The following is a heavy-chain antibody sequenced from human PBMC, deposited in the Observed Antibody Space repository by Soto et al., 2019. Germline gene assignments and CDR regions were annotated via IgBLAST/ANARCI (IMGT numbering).Heavy chain of an antibody. J-gene: IGHJ6*03. CDR2: ISSSSSYI. CDR1: GFTFSSYS. V-gene: IGHV3-21*01. CDR3: ARRATVTTFPYYYYYMDV. D-gene: IGHD4-4*01. Sequence: GGSLRLSCAASGFTFSSYSMNWVRQAPGKGLEWVSSISSSSSYIYYADSVKGRFTISRDNAKNSLYLQMNSLRAEDTAVYYCARRATVTTFPYYYYYMDVWGKGTTVTVSS.